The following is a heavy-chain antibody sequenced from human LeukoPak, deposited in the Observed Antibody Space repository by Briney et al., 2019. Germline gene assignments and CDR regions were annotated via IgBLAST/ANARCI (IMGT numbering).Heavy chain of an antibody. CDR3: ARPLFGASPGY. CDR1: GFTFSSHW. Sequence: GGSPRLSCAASGFTFSSHWMTWVRQAPGRGLEWVANIKEDGSETFYGDSVKGRFTISRDNAENSLNLQMNNLRPEDTAMYYCARPLFGASPGYWGQGTLVTVSS. J-gene: IGHJ4*02. CDR2: IKEDGSET. V-gene: IGHV3-7*01. D-gene: IGHD1-26*01.